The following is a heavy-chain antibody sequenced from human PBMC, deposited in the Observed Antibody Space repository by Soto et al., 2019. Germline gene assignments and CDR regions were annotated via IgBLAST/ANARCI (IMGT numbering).Heavy chain of an antibody. CDR2: ISYDGSNK. V-gene: IGHV3-30*18. J-gene: IGHJ1*01. D-gene: IGHD4-17*01. CDR1: GFTFSSYG. CDR3: AKDRFYGDYTGYFQH. Sequence: GGSLRLSCAASGFTFSSYGMHWVRQAPGKGLEWVAVISYDGSNKYYADSVKGRFTIARDNSKNTLYLQMNSLRAEDTAVYYCAKDRFYGDYTGYFQHWGQGTLVTVSS.